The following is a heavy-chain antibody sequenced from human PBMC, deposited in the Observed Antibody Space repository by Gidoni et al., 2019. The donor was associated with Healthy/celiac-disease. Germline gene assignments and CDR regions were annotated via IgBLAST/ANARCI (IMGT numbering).Heavy chain of an antibody. D-gene: IGHD2-15*01. J-gene: IGHJ4*02. V-gene: IGHV4-59*01. CDR3: AREADCSGGSCFAYDY. Sequence: QVQLQESGPGLVKPSETLSLTCTVSGGSISSYYWSWIRQPPGKGLEWIGYIYYSGSTNYNPSLKSRVTISVDTSKNQFSLKLSSVTAADTAVYYCAREADCSGGSCFAYDYWGQGTLVTVSS. CDR2: IYYSGST. CDR1: GGSISSYY.